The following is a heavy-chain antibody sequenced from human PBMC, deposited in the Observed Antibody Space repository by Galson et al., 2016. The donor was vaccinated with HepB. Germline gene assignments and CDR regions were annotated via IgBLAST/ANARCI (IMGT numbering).Heavy chain of an antibody. V-gene: IGHV3-30*18. CDR1: GFTFTTYD. D-gene: IGHD4-23*01. CDR2: ISYHENNK. Sequence: SLRLSCAASGFTFTTYDMHWVRQAPGKGLEWVAGISYHENNKYYGDSVKGRFTISRDNSWNTLYLQMNSLRSEDTAVYYCANGCKSGNCKIAEFEYWGQGTLVTVSS. CDR3: ANGCKSGNCKIAEFEY. J-gene: IGHJ4*02.